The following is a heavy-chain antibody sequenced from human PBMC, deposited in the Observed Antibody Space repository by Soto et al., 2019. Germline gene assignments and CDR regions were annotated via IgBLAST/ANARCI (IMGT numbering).Heavy chain of an antibody. CDR2: ISYSGST. Sequence: QLQLQESGPRLVKPSETLSLTCTVSGGSMSSSDYYWGWIRQPPGKGLEWIGSISYSGSTHYTPSLKSRVTISVDSSKTPFSLTLSSVAATATGVYYCARITIFGVLTISWFDPWGQGTLVTVSS. V-gene: IGHV4-39*01. D-gene: IGHD3-3*01. J-gene: IGHJ5*02. CDR1: GGSMSSSDYY. CDR3: ARITIFGVLTISWFDP.